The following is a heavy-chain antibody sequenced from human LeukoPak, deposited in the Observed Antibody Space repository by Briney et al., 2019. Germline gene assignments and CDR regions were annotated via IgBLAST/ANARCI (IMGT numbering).Heavy chain of an antibody. CDR3: ARAGSSIAARPPDY. J-gene: IGHJ4*02. Sequence: SGTLSLTCTVSGASFSSSPYFWGWIRQPPEKGLEWIGSVSYSGSTCYNPSLKSQVTISLDTSKNQFSLKLASVTAADTAVYYCARAGSSIAARPPDYWGQGTLVSVSS. CDR1: GASFSSSPYF. D-gene: IGHD6-6*01. V-gene: IGHV4-39*07. CDR2: VSYSGST.